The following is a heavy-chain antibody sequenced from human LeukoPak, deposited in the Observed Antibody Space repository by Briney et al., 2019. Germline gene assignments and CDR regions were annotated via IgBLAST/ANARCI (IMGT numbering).Heavy chain of an antibody. V-gene: IGHV4-34*01. CDR1: GGSFSGYY. CDR3: ARASGTGWFDP. D-gene: IGHD6-13*01. J-gene: IGHJ5*02. CDR2: INHSGST. Sequence: PSETLSLTCAVYGGSFSGYYWSWIRQPPGKGLEWIGEINHSGSTNYNPSLKSRVTIPVDTSKNQFSLKLSSVTAADTAVYYCARASGTGWFDPWGQGTLVTVSS.